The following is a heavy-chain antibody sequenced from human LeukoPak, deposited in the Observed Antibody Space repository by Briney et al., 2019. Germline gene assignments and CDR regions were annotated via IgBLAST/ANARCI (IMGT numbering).Heavy chain of an antibody. CDR3: AARPVRGLGPLDF. Sequence: GGSLRLSCAASGFTFSSYAMAWVRQAPGKGLEWVSAITASGDSTHYPDSVKGRFTISRDNSMDTLYLQMDRLRADDTAVYYCAARPVRGLGPLDFWGQGTLVTVSS. CDR1: GFTFSSYA. J-gene: IGHJ4*02. CDR2: ITASGDST. V-gene: IGHV3-23*01.